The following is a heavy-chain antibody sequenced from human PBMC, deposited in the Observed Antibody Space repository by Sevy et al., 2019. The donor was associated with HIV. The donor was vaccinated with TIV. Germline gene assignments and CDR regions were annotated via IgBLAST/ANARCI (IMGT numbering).Heavy chain of an antibody. CDR3: ARSSNWNDVKGAFDI. CDR1: GFTVSSYA. J-gene: IGHJ3*02. D-gene: IGHD1-1*01. V-gene: IGHV3-23*01. CDR2: ISGSGGST. Sequence: GGSLRLSCAASGFTVSSYAMSWVRQAPGKGLEWVSAISGSGGSTYYADSVKGRFTISRDNSKNTLYLQMNSLRAEDTAVYYCARSSNWNDVKGAFDIWGQGTMVTVSS.